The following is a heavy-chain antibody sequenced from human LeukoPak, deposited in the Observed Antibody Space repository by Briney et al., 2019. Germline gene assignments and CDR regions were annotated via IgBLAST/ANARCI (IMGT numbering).Heavy chain of an antibody. J-gene: IGHJ4*02. Sequence: GGSLRLYCAASGFTLSNNEIKGVRQAPGKGGEWVSYISDSGRNNIYYADSVKGRFTLSRDNAKNSLYLQMNSLRAEDTAIYYCARETPNCGGDCFDYWGQGTLVTVSS. CDR2: ISDSGRNNI. CDR1: GFTLSNNE. V-gene: IGHV3-48*03. CDR3: ARETPNCGGDCFDY. D-gene: IGHD2-21*02.